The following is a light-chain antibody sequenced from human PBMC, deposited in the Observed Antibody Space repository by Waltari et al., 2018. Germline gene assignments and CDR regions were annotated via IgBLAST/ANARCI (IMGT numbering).Light chain of an antibody. CDR3: NSYTGSSSWV. V-gene: IGLV2-14*03. CDR2: DVF. J-gene: IGLJ3*02. CDR1: SSDVGFYNY. Sequence: QPALTQPASAARPPGQSTTIPCTGTSSDVGFYNYVSWYQQYPGKAPKLIIYDVFQRPSGVSNRFSGSKSGNTASLTISGLQTEDEGDYYCNSYTGSSSWVFGGGTKLTVL.